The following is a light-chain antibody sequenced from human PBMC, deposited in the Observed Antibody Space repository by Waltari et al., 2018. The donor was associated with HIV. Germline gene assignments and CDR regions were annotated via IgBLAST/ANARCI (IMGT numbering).Light chain of an antibody. CDR1: SSDVGGYNY. CDR3: SAYAGSNNLVL. J-gene: IGLJ2*01. CDR2: DVN. V-gene: IGLV2-8*01. Sequence: QSALTQTPSASGSLGQSVTVSCTGTSSDVGGYNYVSWYQQYPGEAPKLIIYDVNKRPSGGPDRFSGSKSGNTASLTVSGLQGEDEAQYYCSAYAGSNNLVLFGGGTKLTVL.